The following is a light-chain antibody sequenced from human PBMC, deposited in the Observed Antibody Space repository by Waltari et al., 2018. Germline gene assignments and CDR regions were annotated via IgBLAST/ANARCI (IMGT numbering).Light chain of an antibody. CDR1: QSISSW. Sequence: DIQMTQSPSTLSASVGDRVTITCRASQSISSWLAWYQQKPGKAPKLLIHKASNLETGVPSRFSGSGSGTEFTLTISSLQPDDFATYYCQQYNSYSTFGQGTKVEIK. J-gene: IGKJ1*01. V-gene: IGKV1-5*03. CDR2: KAS. CDR3: QQYNSYST.